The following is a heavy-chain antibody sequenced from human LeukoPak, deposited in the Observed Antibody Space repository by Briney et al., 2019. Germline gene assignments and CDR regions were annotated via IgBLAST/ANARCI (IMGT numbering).Heavy chain of an antibody. Sequence: SETLSLTCTVSGYSISSGYYWGWIRQPPGKGLEWIGSICHSGSTYYNPSLKSRVTISVDTSKNQFSLKLSSVTAADTAVYYCARERDLVGAIKSWGQGTLVTVSS. J-gene: IGHJ4*02. CDR2: ICHSGST. CDR3: ARERDLVGAIKS. D-gene: IGHD1-26*01. CDR1: GYSISSGYY. V-gene: IGHV4-38-2*02.